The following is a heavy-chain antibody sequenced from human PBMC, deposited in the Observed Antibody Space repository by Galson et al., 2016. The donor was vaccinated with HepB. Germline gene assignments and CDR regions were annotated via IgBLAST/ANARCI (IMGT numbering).Heavy chain of an antibody. CDR3: VFSPVGGGYAIV. CDR2: IFWDGDK. CDR1: GFSFRTSGVG. Sequence: PALVKPTQTLTLTCTFSGFSFRTSGVGVGWIRQPPGKALEWLTLIFWDGDKRYLPYLKTRLTITRDTSENHVVLTLTSMAPEDTGPYYCVFSPVGGGYAIVWGQGTLVTVSS. J-gene: IGHJ1*01. D-gene: IGHD3-16*01. V-gene: IGHV2-5*04.